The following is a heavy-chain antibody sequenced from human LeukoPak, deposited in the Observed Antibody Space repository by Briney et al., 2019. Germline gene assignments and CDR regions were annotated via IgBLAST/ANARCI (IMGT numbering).Heavy chain of an antibody. J-gene: IGHJ4*02. D-gene: IGHD6-19*01. CDR1: GGTFSSYA. CDR2: IIPIFGTA. CDR3: ARATAVAGTLSS. V-gene: IGHV1-69*13. Sequence: SVNVSCKASGGTFSSYAISWVRQAPGQGLEWVGGIIPIFGTANYAQKFQGRVTITADESTSTAYMELSSLRSEDTAVYYCARATAVAGTLSSWGQGTLVTVSS.